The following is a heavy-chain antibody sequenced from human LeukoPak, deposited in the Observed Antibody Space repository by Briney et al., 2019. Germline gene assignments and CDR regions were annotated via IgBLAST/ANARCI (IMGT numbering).Heavy chain of an antibody. J-gene: IGHJ6*02. CDR1: GFSFSSYS. Sequence: GGSLRLSCAASGFSFSSYSMNWVRQAPGKGVEWVSSISSSSSYIYYADSVKGRFTISRDNAKNSLYLQMNSLRAEDTAVYYCARDSPAEYYYYGMDVWGQGTTVTVSS. CDR2: ISSSSSYI. CDR3: ARDSPAEYYYYGMDV. V-gene: IGHV3-21*01.